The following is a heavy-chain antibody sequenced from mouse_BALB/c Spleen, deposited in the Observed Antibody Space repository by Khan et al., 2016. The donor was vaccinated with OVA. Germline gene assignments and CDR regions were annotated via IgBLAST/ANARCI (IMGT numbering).Heavy chain of an antibody. D-gene: IGHD1-1*01. CDR1: GFTFSTYG. CDR3: ASLAYYYDSEGFAY. Sequence: EVQLVESGGDLVEPGESLKLSCAASGFTFSTYGMSWVRQTPDKRLEWIATISTCGHYTYYPDSFRGRFTISRDNAKNTLYLQMTSLKSEDTAMFSCASLAYYYDSEGFAYWGQGTLVTVSA. CDR2: ISTCGHYT. V-gene: IGHV5-6*01. J-gene: IGHJ3*01.